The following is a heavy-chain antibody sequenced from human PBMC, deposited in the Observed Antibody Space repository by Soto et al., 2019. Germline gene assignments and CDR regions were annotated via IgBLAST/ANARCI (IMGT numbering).Heavy chain of an antibody. V-gene: IGHV3-23*01. D-gene: IGHD3-3*01. CDR1: GFTFCSYA. CDR3: AKGGKARFLEWSQISYYYYGMDV. Sequence: GGSLRLSCAASGFTFCSYALSWVRQAPGKGLEWGSAISGSGGSTYYADSVKGRFTISRDNSKNTLYLQMNSLRAEDTAVYYCAKGGKARFLEWSQISYYYYGMDVWGQGTTVTVSS. J-gene: IGHJ6*02. CDR2: ISGSGGST.